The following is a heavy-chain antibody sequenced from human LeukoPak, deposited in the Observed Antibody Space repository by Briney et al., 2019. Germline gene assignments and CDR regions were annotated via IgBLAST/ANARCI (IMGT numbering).Heavy chain of an antibody. CDR2: IYSGGST. D-gene: IGHD6-13*01. Sequence: GGSLRLSCAASGFTVSSNYMSWVRQAPGKGLEWVSVIYSGGSTYYADSVKGRFTISRHNSKNTLYLQMNSLRAEDTAVYYCARSAAAGTEAWDVWGKGTTVTVSS. J-gene: IGHJ6*04. V-gene: IGHV3-53*04. CDR1: GFTVSSNY. CDR3: ARSAAAGTEAWDV.